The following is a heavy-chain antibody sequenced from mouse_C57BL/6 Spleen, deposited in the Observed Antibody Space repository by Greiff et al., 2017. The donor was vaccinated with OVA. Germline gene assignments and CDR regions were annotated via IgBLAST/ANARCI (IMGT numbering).Heavy chain of an antibody. D-gene: IGHD1-1*01. CDR2: INPNNGGT. CDR3: ARMRYGSSYGYFDV. V-gene: IGHV1-18*01. CDR1: GYTFTDYN. Sequence: VQLQQSGPELVKPGASVKIPCKASGYTFTDYNMDWVKQSHGKSLEWIGDINPNNGGTIYNQKFKGKATLTVDKSSSTAYMALRSLTSEDTAVYYCARMRYGSSYGYFDVWGTGTTVTVSS. J-gene: IGHJ1*03.